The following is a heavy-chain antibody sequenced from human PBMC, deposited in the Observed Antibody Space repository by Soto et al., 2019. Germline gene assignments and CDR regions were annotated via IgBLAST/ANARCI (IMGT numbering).Heavy chain of an antibody. V-gene: IGHV3-66*01. Sequence: PGGSLRLSCAASGFTLSANYMNWVRHGPGKELEWVSVIYSGDTTYYADSGKCRVTSTVENSKNTLYLQMNRLRAEDTALYYCARDSSPRHRQDVWAQGSSVPGAS. D-gene: IGHD6-6*01. CDR3: ARDSSPRHRQDV. CDR1: GFTLSANY. CDR2: IYSGDTT. J-gene: IGHJ6*02.